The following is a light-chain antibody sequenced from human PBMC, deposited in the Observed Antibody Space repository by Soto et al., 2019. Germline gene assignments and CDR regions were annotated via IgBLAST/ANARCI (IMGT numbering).Light chain of an antibody. CDR1: SSDVGYYDY. CDR2: EGS. Sequence: QSVLTQPPSASGSPGQSVTISCTGTSSDVGYYDYVSWYQQHPGKAPKVMIYEGSKRPSGVPDRFSGSKSDNTASLTISGLQAEDDADYYCCSYAGNSRVFGTGTKVTVL. CDR3: CSYAGNSRV. V-gene: IGLV2-8*01. J-gene: IGLJ1*01.